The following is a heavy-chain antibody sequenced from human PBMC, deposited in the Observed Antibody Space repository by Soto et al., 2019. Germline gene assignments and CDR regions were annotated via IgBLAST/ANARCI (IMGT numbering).Heavy chain of an antibody. CDR3: ARGLSYDILTGPQDYYFDY. CDR1: GGSISSYY. D-gene: IGHD3-9*01. J-gene: IGHJ4*02. V-gene: IGHV4-59*01. CDR2: IYYSGST. Sequence: PSETLSLTCTVSGGSISSYYWSWIRQPPGKGLEWIGYIYYSGSTNYNPSLKSRVTISVDTSKNQFSLKLSSVTAADTAVYYCARGLSYDILTGPQDYYFDYWGQGTLVTVSS.